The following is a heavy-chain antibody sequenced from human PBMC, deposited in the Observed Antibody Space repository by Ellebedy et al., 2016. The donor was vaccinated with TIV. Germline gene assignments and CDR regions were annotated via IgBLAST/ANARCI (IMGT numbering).Heavy chain of an antibody. V-gene: IGHV3-30*01. D-gene: IGHD3-22*01. CDR3: ARDRHGLAYYYDSSGYYDY. CDR2: ISYDGSNK. CDR1: GFTFSSYA. Sequence: PGGSLRLSCAASGFTFSSYAMHWVRQAPGKGLEWVAVISYDGSNKYYADSVKGRFTISRDNSKNTLYLQMNSLRAEDTAVYYCARDRHGLAYYYDSSGYYDYWGQGTLVTVSS. J-gene: IGHJ4*02.